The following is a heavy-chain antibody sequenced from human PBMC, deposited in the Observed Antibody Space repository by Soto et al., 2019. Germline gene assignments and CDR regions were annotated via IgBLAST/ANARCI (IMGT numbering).Heavy chain of an antibody. CDR3: AGGLLRGPLDY. D-gene: IGHD3-3*01. J-gene: IGHJ4*02. V-gene: IGHV4-59*03. CDR1: GGSISSYY. Sequence: SETLSLTCTVSGGSISSYYWSWIRQPPGKGLEWIGYIYYSGSTNYNPSLKSRVTISVDDSKNTLYLQMNSLRAEDTAVYYCAGGLLRGPLDYCGPGTLVTVSS. CDR2: IYYSGST.